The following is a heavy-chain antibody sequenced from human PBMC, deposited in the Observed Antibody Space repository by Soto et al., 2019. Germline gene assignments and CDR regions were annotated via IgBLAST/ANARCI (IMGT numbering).Heavy chain of an antibody. V-gene: IGHV1-24*01. CDR1: GYTLTELS. Sequence: ASVKVSCKVSGYTLTELSMHWVRQAPGKGLEWMGGFDPEDGETIYAQKFQGRVTMTEDTSTDTAYMELSSLRSEDTAVYYCATALGAPSCTNGVCYTFRIFDYWGQGTLVTVSS. J-gene: IGHJ4*02. D-gene: IGHD2-8*01. CDR2: FDPEDGET. CDR3: ATALGAPSCTNGVCYTFRIFDY.